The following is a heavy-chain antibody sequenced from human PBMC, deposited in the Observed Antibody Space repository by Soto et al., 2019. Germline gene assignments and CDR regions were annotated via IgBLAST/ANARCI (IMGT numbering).Heavy chain of an antibody. CDR1: GFTFSNAW. Sequence: PGGSLRLSCAASGFTFSNAWMSWVRQAPGEGLEWVGRIKSKTDGGTTDYAAPVKGRFTISRDDPKNTLYLQMNSLKTEDTTVQECNHTQEEDGGCTGLNYYYYXFDFWGQGTTVTVSS. D-gene: IGHD1-1*01. CDR3: NHTQEEDGGCTGLNYYYYXFDF. V-gene: IGHV3-15*01. J-gene: IGHJ6*02. CDR2: IKSKTDGGTT.